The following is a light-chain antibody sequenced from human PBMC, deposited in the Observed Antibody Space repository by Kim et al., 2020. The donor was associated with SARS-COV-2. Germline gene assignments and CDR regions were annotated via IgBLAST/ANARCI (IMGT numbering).Light chain of an antibody. CDR2: RAS. V-gene: IGKV3-15*01. J-gene: IGKJ4*01. CDR1: RSLGIN. Sequence: EVVMTQSPDTLSVSPGESATLSCRASRSLGINVAWYQQRPGQAPRLLISRASMRATGIPARFSGSGSESEFTLTINSLQSEDSAVYYCQQYNNWPLIFGGGTKLEI. CDR3: QQYNNWPLI.